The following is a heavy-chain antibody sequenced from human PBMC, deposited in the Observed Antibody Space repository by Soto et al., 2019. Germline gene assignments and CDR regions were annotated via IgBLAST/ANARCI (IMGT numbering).Heavy chain of an antibody. CDR2: ITFNSNHI. CDR1: GLSFSSYS. J-gene: IGHJ4*02. V-gene: IGHV3-21*01. CDR3: AKDKYYDILTGPIGY. D-gene: IGHD3-9*01. Sequence: EGSLRLWCAASGLSFSSYSVHWVRQAPGQGLEWVSCITFNSNHIYYADSVTGRFTISRDNAKNSLYLQMNSLRAEDTAVYYCAKDKYYDILTGPIGYWGQGT.